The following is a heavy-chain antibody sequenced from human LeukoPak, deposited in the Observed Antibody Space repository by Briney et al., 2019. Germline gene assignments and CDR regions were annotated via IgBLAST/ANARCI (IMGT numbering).Heavy chain of an antibody. J-gene: IGHJ6*04. CDR3: AELGITMIGGV. D-gene: IGHD3-10*02. V-gene: IGHV3-48*04. CDR2: ISSSGSTI. Sequence: PGGSLRLSCAASGFTFSSYSMNWVRQAPGKVLEWVSSISSSGSTIYYADSVKGRFTISRDNAKNSLYLQMNSLRAEDTAVYYCAELGITMIGGVWGKGTTVTISS. CDR1: GFTFSSYS.